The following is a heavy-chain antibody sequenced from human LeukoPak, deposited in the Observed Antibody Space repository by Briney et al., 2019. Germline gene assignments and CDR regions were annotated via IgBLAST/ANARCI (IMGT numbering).Heavy chain of an antibody. J-gene: IGHJ6*02. Sequence: ASVTVSCKASGYTFTSYGISWVRQAPGQGLEWMGWISAYNGNTNYAQKLQGRVTMTTDTSTSTAYMELRSLRSDDTAVYYCARDLGEYGDYYYYYGMDVWGQGTTVTVSS. CDR3: ARDLGEYGDYYYYYGMDV. CDR2: ISAYNGNT. D-gene: IGHD4-17*01. CDR1: GYTFTSYG. V-gene: IGHV1-18*01.